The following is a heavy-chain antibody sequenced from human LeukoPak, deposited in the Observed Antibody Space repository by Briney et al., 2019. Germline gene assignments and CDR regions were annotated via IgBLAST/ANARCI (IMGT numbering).Heavy chain of an antibody. CDR2: IYYSGST. V-gene: IGHV4-39*01. D-gene: IGHD6-6*01. CDR1: GGSISSSSYY. CDR3: ARQYRVAARALIFDY. J-gene: IGHJ4*02. Sequence: PSETLSLTCTVSGGSISSSSYYWGWIRQPPGKGLEWIGSIYYSGSTYYNPSLKCRVTISVDTSKNQFSLKLSSVTAADTAVYYCARQYRVAARALIFDYWGQGTLVTVSS.